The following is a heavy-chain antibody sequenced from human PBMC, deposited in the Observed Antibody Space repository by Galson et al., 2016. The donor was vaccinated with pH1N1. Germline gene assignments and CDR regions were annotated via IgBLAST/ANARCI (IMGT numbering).Heavy chain of an antibody. D-gene: IGHD3-16*01. V-gene: IGHV3-64*02. CDR2: IGSNERTT. Sequence: SLRLSCAASGFTFSAYAMNWVRQAPGKGLESVSVIGSNERTTYYADSVNGRFTISRDNSKNTVYLQMGSLRAEDMAVYYCTGDPGGDSDFVYWGQGTLVTISS. CDR1: GFTFSAYA. J-gene: IGHJ4*02. CDR3: TGDPGGDSDFVY.